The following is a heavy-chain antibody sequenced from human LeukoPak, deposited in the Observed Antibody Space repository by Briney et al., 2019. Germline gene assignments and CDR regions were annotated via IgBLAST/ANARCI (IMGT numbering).Heavy chain of an antibody. V-gene: IGHV3-20*04. CDR3: VRSIDY. CDR1: GFTFDEYG. Sequence: GGSLRLSCAASGFTFDEYGMAWLRQAPGKGLEWICGITWHGIGTSYAGSMKGRFTIFRDNAENSLYLQMFSLRAEDTAVYYCVRSIDYWGQGTLVTVSS. J-gene: IGHJ4*02. CDR2: ITWHGIGT.